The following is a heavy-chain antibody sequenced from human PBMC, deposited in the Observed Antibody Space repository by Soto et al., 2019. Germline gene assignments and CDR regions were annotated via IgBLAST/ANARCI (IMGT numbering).Heavy chain of an antibody. CDR1: GGSFSGYY. CDR2: INHSGST. J-gene: IGHJ6*02. D-gene: IGHD6-13*01. CDR3: ARGRVWNYGMDV. Sequence: SETLSLTCAVYGGSFSGYYWSWIRQPPGKGLEWIGEINHSGSTNYNPSLKSRVTISVDTSKNQFSLKLSSVTAADTAVYYCARGRVWNYGMDVWGPGTTVTVSS. V-gene: IGHV4-34*01.